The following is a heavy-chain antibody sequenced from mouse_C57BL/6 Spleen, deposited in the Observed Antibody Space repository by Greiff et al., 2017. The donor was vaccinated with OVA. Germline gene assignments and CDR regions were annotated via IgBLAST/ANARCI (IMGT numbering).Heavy chain of an antibody. CDR3: ARDSSGPAWFAY. CDR1: GYTFTSYW. V-gene: IGHV1-52*01. J-gene: IGHJ3*01. Sequence: VQLQQPGAELVRPGSSVKLSCKASGYTFTSYWMHWVKQRPIQGLEWIGNIDPSDSETHYNQKFKDKATLTVDKSSSTAYMQLSSLTSEDSAVYYCARDSSGPAWFAYWGQGTLVTVSA. CDR2: IDPSDSET. D-gene: IGHD3-2*02.